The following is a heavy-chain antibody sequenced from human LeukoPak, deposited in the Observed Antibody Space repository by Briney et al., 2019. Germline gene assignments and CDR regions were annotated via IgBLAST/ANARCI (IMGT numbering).Heavy chain of an antibody. CDR2: ISYDGSNK. V-gene: IGHV3-30*03. Sequence: GGSLRLSCAASGFTFSSYGMHWVRQAPGKGLEWVAVISYDGSNKYYADSVKGRFTISRDNSKNTLYLQMNSLRAEDTAVYYCARSVYGDLVLFDYWGQGTLVTVSS. CDR1: GFTFSSYG. D-gene: IGHD4-17*01. J-gene: IGHJ4*02. CDR3: ARSVYGDLVLFDY.